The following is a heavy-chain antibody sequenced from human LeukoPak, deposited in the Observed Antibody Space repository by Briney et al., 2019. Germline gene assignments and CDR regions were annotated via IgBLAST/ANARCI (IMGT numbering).Heavy chain of an antibody. D-gene: IGHD3-22*01. CDR1: GGSISSGDYY. CDR3: ARWSGDGYYYDSSGYYRFDY. CDR2: IYYSGST. J-gene: IGHJ4*02. Sequence: SQTLSLTCTVSGGSISSGDYYWSWIRQPPGKGLEWIGYIYYSGSTYYNPSLKSRVTISVDTSKNQFSLKLSSVTAADTAVYHCARWSGDGYYYDSSGYYRFDYWGQGTLVTVSS. V-gene: IGHV4-30-4*01.